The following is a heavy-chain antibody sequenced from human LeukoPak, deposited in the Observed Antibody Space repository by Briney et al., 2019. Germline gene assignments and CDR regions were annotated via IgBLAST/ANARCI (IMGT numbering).Heavy chain of an antibody. CDR2: IWYDGSQK. V-gene: IGHV3-33*01. J-gene: IGHJ5*02. CDR1: GFTFGNYG. D-gene: IGHD2-2*01. CDR3: ARPYCSSSNCPGWFDP. Sequence: GGSLRLSCAASGFTFGNYGMHWVRQAPGKGLEWVAVIWYDGSQKYYADSVKGRFTISRDNSKNTLYLQMNSLRAEDTAVYYCARPYCSSSNCPGWFDPWGQGTLVTVSP.